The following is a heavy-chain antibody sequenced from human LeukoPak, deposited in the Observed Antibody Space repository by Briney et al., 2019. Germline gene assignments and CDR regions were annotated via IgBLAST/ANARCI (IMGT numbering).Heavy chain of an antibody. J-gene: IGHJ4*02. CDR3: ARAYYGSGSYYVDY. Sequence: GGSLRLSCAASGFTFSSYEMNWVRQAPGKGLEWVSYISSSGSTIYYADSVKGRFTISRDNAKNSLYLQMNSLRAEDTAVYYCARAYYGSGSYYVDYWGQGTLVTVSS. D-gene: IGHD3-10*01. CDR1: GFTFSSYE. CDR2: ISSSGSTI. V-gene: IGHV3-48*03.